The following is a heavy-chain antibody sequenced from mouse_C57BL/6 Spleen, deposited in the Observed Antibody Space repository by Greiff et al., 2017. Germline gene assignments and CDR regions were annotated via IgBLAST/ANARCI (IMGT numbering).Heavy chain of an antibody. V-gene: IGHV1-80*01. D-gene: IGHD3-1*01. J-gene: IGHJ3*01. CDR1: GYAFSSYW. CDR2: IYPGDGDT. Sequence: VQLQESGAELVKPGASVKISCKASGYAFSSYWMNWVKQRPGKGLEWIGQIYPGDGDTNYNRKFKGKAPLTADKSSSTAYMQLSSLTSEDSAVYFGARGGANSFAYWGQGALVTVSA. CDR3: ARGGANSFAY.